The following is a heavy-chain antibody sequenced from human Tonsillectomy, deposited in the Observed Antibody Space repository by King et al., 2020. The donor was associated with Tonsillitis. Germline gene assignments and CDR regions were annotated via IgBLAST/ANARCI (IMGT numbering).Heavy chain of an antibody. CDR3: ARSGVNYQYDLWRGARGHNCRDP. J-gene: IGHJ5*02. D-gene: IGHD3-3*01. V-gene: IGHV4-39*01. CDR1: GGSISTSGYY. Sequence: QLQESGPGLVKPSETLSLTCTVSGGSISTSGYYWAWIRQPPGKGLEWIGNIYSSGSTYYNPSFKSRVAMSVDTSKNQFSLRLSSVTAADTAVYYCARSGVNYQYDLWRGARGHNCRDPWGQGTLVSVSS. CDR2: IYSSGST.